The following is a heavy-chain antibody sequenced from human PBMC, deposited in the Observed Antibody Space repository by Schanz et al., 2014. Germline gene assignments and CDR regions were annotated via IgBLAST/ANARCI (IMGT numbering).Heavy chain of an antibody. D-gene: IGHD6-13*01. Sequence: QVHLVQSGAEVKKPGSSVKVSCKASGGTFSSDTFSWVRQAPGQGLEWMGWISPYNGNTNYAQKLQGRVTMTADTSTSTAYMDLRSLRSDDTAVYYCASSGAAYSSSWDFDYWGQGTLVTVSS. CDR2: ISPYNGNT. J-gene: IGHJ4*02. CDR3: ASSGAAYSSSWDFDY. V-gene: IGHV1-18*01. CDR1: GGTFSSDT.